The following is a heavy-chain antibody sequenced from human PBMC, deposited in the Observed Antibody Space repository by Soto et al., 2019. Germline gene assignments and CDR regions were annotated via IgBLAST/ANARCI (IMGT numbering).Heavy chain of an antibody. CDR3: ARAAGYYYHGMDV. V-gene: IGHV4-30-4*01. CDR2: IYYSGNT. Sequence: TLSLTCSVTGDSIRSGDYYWDWIRQSPGKGLEWIGRIYYSGNTYYKPSLKSRFTISVDTSKNQFSLKVTSVTAADTAVYYCARAAGYYYHGMDVWGQGTTVTVSS. J-gene: IGHJ6*02. CDR1: GDSIRSGDYY.